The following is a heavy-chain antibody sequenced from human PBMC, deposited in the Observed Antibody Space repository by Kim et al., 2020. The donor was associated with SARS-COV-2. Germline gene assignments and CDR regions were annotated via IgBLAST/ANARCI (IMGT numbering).Heavy chain of an antibody. V-gene: IGHV3-74*01. D-gene: IGHD3-22*01. CDR2: ST. CDR3: ARGRLVYFDY. Sequence: STSYADSVKGRFTISRDNAKNTLYLQMNSLRAEDTAVYYCARGRLVYFDYWGQGTLVTVSS. J-gene: IGHJ4*02.